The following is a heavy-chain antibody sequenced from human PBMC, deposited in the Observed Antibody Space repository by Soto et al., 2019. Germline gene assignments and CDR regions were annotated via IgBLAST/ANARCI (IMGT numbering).Heavy chain of an antibody. J-gene: IGHJ4*02. CDR3: AKQGLGIPYSFDY. CDR1: GFTFSSYG. V-gene: IGHV3-30*18. D-gene: IGHD6-19*01. Sequence: QVQLVESGGGVVQPGRSLRLSCAASGFTFSSYGMHWVRQAPGKGLEWVAVISYDGSNKYYADSVKGRFTISRDNSKNTLYLQMNSLRAEDTAVYYCAKQGLGIPYSFDYWGQGTLVTVSS. CDR2: ISYDGSNK.